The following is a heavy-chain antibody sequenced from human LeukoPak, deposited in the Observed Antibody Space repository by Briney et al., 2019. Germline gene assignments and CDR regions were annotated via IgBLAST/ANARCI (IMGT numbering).Heavy chain of an antibody. D-gene: IGHD6-13*01. J-gene: IGHJ4*02. CDR2: FSAYNGNT. CDR3: ARDRGVGSSSWYSFDY. V-gene: IGHV1-18*01. CDR1: GYTFTSYG. Sequence: ASVKVSCKASGYTFTSYGISWVRQAPGQGLEWWGWFSAYNGNTNYAQKLQGRVTMTTDTSTSTAYMELRSLRSDDTAVYYCARDRGVGSSSWYSFDYWGQGTLVTVSS.